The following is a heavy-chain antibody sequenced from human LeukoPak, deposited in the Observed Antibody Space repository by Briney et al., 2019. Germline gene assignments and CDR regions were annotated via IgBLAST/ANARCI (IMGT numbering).Heavy chain of an antibody. CDR2: IYYSGST. J-gene: IGHJ4*02. CDR1: GGSISSSSYY. V-gene: IGHV4-39*07. CDR3: ATLTGYSYGYAGY. Sequence: SETLSLTCTVSGGSISSSSYYWGWIRQPPGKGLEWIGSIYYSGSTYYNPSLKSRVTISVDTSKNQFSLKLSSVTAADTAVYYCATLTGYSYGYAGYWGQGTLVTVSS. D-gene: IGHD5-18*01.